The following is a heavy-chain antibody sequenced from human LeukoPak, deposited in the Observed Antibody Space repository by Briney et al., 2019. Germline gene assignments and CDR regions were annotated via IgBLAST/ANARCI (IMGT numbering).Heavy chain of an antibody. Sequence: PSQTLSLTCTVSGGSISSGGYYWSWIRQHPGKGLEWIGYIYYSRSTYYNPSLKSRVTISVDTSKNQFSLKLSSVTAADTAVYYCAREQNYYDSSGYRNAFDIWGQGTMVTVSS. CDR3: AREQNYYDSSGYRNAFDI. V-gene: IGHV4-31*03. CDR1: GGSISSGGYY. D-gene: IGHD3-22*01. CDR2: IYYSRST. J-gene: IGHJ3*02.